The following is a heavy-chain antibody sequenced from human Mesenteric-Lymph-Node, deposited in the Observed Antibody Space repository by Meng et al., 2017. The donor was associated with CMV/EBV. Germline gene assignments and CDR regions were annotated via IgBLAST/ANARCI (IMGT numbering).Heavy chain of an antibody. CDR2: IRYDGSNK. J-gene: IGHJ6*02. CDR1: GFTFSSYG. D-gene: IGHD5/OR15-5a*01. Sequence: GESLKISCAASGFTFSSYGMHWVRQAPGKGLEWVAFIRYDGSNKYYADSVKGRFTISRDNSKNTLYLQMNSLRAEDTAVYYCAKDPEYLQTPPYYYYGMDVWGQGTTVTVSS. CDR3: AKDPEYLQTPPYYYYGMDV. V-gene: IGHV3-30*02.